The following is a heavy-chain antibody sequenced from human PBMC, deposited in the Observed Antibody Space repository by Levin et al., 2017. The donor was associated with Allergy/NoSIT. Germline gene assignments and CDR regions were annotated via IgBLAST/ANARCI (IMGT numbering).Heavy chain of an antibody. D-gene: IGHD5-12*01. CDR1: GFTFSSYS. Sequence: GGSLRLSCAASGFTFSSYSMNWVRQAPGKGLEWVSSISSSSSYIYYADSVKGRFTISRDNAKNSLYLQMNSLRAEDTAVYYCASTPSAGYSGYDWAGFYWGQGTLVTVSS. J-gene: IGHJ4*02. CDR3: ASTPSAGYSGYDWAGFY. V-gene: IGHV3-21*01. CDR2: ISSSSSYI.